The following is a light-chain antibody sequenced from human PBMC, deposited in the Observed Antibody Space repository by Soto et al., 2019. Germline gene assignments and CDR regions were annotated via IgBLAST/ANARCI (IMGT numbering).Light chain of an antibody. CDR2: AAS. CDR1: QGIRNE. Sequence: DIQMTQSPSSLSASVGDRVTITCRASQGIRNELGWYQQKPGKAPKRLIYAASSLQSGVPSRFSGSGYGTEFTLTISSLQPEDFATYYCLQHNSYPHTFGGGTKVESK. J-gene: IGKJ4*01. V-gene: IGKV1-17*01. CDR3: LQHNSYPHT.